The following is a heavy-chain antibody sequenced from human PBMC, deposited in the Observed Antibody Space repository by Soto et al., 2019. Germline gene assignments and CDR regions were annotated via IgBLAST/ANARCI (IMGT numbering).Heavy chain of an antibody. Sequence: ASETLSLTCTVSGGSITSSFWSWIRRPPGKGLEWIAYIYDTGISGYTPSTSYNPSLKSRVTMSVDTSKSQFSLKLTSVTAADTAVYYCARGEDAFFYYGLDVWGQGITVTVSS. CDR1: GGSITSSF. V-gene: IGHV4-59*01. J-gene: IGHJ6*02. CDR3: ARGEDAFFYYGLDV. CDR2: IYDTGISGYTPST.